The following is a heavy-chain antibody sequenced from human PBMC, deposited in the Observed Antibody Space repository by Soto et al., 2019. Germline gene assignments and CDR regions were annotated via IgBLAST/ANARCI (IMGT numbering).Heavy chain of an antibody. Sequence: QVQLQQWGAGLLKPSETLSLNCAVTGGSLSGYYWSWIRQPPGKGLEWIGEVKDGGHTNYSPSLRGRVTIASDTSNIQFALRLSSVTAADTGVYYCARGQEGVVATHWDQGSLVTVSS. J-gene: IGHJ4*02. CDR3: ARGQEGVVATH. CDR1: GGSLSGYY. V-gene: IGHV4-34*01. D-gene: IGHD5-12*01. CDR2: VKDGGHT.